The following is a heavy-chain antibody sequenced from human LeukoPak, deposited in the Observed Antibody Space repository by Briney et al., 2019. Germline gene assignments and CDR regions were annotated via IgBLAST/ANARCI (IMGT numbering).Heavy chain of an antibody. CDR1: GYDFTSYW. CDR2: VYPGNSDT. V-gene: IGHV5-51*01. CDR3: ARENYGGVDY. Sequence: GESLKISCKGSGYDFTSYWIGWVRQMPGKGLEWMGIVYPGNSDTRYSPSFQGQVTISADYSIRTAYLQWSSLKASVTAMYFCARENYGGVDYWGQGTLVTVSS. D-gene: IGHD3-10*01. J-gene: IGHJ4*02.